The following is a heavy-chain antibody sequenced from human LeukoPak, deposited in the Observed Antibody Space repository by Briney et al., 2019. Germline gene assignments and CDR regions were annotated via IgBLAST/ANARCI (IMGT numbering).Heavy chain of an antibody. J-gene: IGHJ6*03. CDR2: INHSGST. Sequence: PSETLSLTCAVYGGSFSGYYWSWIRQPPGKGLEWIGEINHSGSTNYSPSLKSRVTISVDTSKNQFSLKLSSVTAADTAVYYCARGRYPNDYGDYWGFRYYYYMDVWGKGTTVTVSS. D-gene: IGHD4-17*01. V-gene: IGHV4-34*01. CDR1: GGSFSGYY. CDR3: ARGRYPNDYGDYWGFRYYYYMDV.